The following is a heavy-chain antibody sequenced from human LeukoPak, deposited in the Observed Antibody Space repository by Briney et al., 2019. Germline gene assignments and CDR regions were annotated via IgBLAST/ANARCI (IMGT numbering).Heavy chain of an antibody. CDR2: INRDGSEK. Sequence: GGSLRLSCAASGFTFSTYWMSWVRQAPGKGLYWVANINRDGSEKYYGDSVKGRFTISTDNAENSLFLQMNSLRVDDTAVYYCAKWGPHCTSSYWPALDNWGQGALVTVSS. V-gene: IGHV3-7*01. CDR3: AKWGPHCTSSYWPALDN. CDR1: GFTFSTYW. J-gene: IGHJ4*02. D-gene: IGHD5-12*01.